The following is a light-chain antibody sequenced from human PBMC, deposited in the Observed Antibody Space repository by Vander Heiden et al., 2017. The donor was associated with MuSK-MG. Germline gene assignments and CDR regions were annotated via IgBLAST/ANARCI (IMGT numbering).Light chain of an antibody. Sequence: SPGKTITVSCTRSSGSIDSNSVQWYQQRPGSPPTPVIYEDDQRPSGVPDRFSGSIDSSSNSASLTISGLKTEDEGDDYCQSHDSNNHGVFGGGTKVTVL. CDR3: QSHDSNNHGV. V-gene: IGLV6-57*01. CDR1: SGSIDSNS. J-gene: IGLJ3*02. CDR2: EDD.